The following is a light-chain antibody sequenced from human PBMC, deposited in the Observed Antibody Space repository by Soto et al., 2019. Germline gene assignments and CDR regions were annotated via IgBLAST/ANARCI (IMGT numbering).Light chain of an antibody. CDR2: GAS. CDR3: RQYGSLSWT. CDR1: QSVSSSY. V-gene: IGKV3D-7*01. J-gene: IGKJ1*01. Sequence: EIVMTQSPATLSLSPGERATLSCRASQSVSSSYLSWYQQKPGQAPRLLIYGASTRATGVPDRFSGSGSGTDFTLTISRLEPEDFAVYHCRQYGSLSWTFGQGTKVDIK.